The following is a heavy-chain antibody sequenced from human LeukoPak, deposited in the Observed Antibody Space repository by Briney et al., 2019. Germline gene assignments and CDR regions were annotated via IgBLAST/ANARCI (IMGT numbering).Heavy chain of an antibody. V-gene: IGHV4-4*02. J-gene: IGHJ4*02. CDR1: GGSINSSNW. Sequence: SETLSLTCAVSGGSINSSNWWSWVRQPPGKGLEWIGEIFHSATTNYNPSLTSRVTISVDTSKNQFSLKLNSVTAADTAVYYCASSQYYYDSSGYFSGMSVDYWGQGTLVTVSS. D-gene: IGHD3-22*01. CDR3: ASSQYYYDSSGYFSGMSVDY. CDR2: IFHSATT.